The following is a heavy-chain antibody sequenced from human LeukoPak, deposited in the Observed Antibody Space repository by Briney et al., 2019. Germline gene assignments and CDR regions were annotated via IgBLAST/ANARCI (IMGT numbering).Heavy chain of an antibody. V-gene: IGHV3-30-3*01. D-gene: IGHD3-22*01. Sequence: GSLRLSCAASGFTFSSYAMHWVRQAPGKGLEWVAVISYDGSNKYYADSVKGRFTISRDNSKNTLYLQMNSLRAEDTAVYYCARGGPGGTMIVVVITEIDYWGQGTLVTVSS. CDR2: ISYDGSNK. CDR1: GFTFSSYA. J-gene: IGHJ4*02. CDR3: ARGGPGGTMIVVVITEIDY.